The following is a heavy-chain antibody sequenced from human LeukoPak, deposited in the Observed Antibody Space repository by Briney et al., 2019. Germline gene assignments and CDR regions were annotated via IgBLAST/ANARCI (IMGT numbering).Heavy chain of an antibody. J-gene: IGHJ5*02. CDR3: ARPRTRLAWFDP. V-gene: IGHV4-39*01. CDR2: IYYSGST. D-gene: IGHD6-19*01. Sequence: SETLSLTCTVSGGSISSSNYYWGWIRQPPGKGLEWIGSIYYSGSTYYNPSLKSRGTISVDTSKNQFSLKLRSVTAADTAVYYCARPRTRLAWFDPWGQGTLVTVSS. CDR1: GGSISSSNYY.